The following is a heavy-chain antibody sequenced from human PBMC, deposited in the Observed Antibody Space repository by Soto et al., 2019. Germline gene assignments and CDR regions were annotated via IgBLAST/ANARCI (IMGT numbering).Heavy chain of an antibody. Sequence: GGFLRLSCAASGFTVSSNYMSWVRQAPGKGLEWVSVIDSGGSTYYADSVKGRFNNSRDNSKNTLYIQMNSLRAEDTAVYYCAKSSGYCSGGSCYSYDYYMDVWGKGTTVTVSS. CDR2: IDSGGST. V-gene: IGHV3-66*01. CDR1: GFTVSSNY. CDR3: AKSSGYCSGGSCYSYDYYMDV. J-gene: IGHJ6*03. D-gene: IGHD2-15*01.